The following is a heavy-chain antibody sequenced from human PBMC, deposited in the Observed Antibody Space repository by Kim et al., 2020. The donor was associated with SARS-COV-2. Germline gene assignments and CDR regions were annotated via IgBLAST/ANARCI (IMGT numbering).Heavy chain of an antibody. J-gene: IGHJ2*01. CDR1: GGSISSSNW. V-gene: IGHV4-4*02. CDR2: IYHSGST. CDR3: ARDIKKNSGSYYVYWYFDL. D-gene: IGHD1-26*01. Sequence: SETLSLTCAVSGGSISSSNWWSWVRQPPGKGLEWIGEIYHSGSTNYNPSLKSRVTISVDKSKNQFSLKLSSVTAADTAVYYCARDIKKNSGSYYVYWYFDLWGRGTLVTVSS.